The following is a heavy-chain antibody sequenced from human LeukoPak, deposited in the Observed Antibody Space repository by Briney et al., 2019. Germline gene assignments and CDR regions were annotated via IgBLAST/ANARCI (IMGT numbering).Heavy chain of an antibody. CDR3: ASSTRYDILTGALDY. CDR2: INAGNGNT. Sequence: ASVKVSCKASGYTFTSYAMHWVRQAPGQRLEWMGSINAGNGNTKYSQKFQGRVTITRDTSASTAYMELSSLRSEDTAVYYCASSTRYDILTGALDYWGQGTLVTVSS. J-gene: IGHJ4*02. V-gene: IGHV1-3*01. D-gene: IGHD3-9*01. CDR1: GYTFTSYA.